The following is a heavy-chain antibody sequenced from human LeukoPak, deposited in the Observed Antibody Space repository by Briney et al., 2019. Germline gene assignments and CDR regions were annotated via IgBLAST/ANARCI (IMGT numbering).Heavy chain of an antibody. V-gene: IGHV3-30*04. D-gene: IGHD6-19*01. CDR3: ARDSSGWQISSLAH. CDR1: GFTLSSYA. CDR2: ISYDGSDK. Sequence: GGSLRLSCAASGFTLSSYAMNWVRQAPGKGLEWVAVISYDGSDKYYADSVKGRFTISRDNSKNTLYLQMNSLRDEDTAVYYCARDSSGWQISSLAHWGQGTLVTVSS. J-gene: IGHJ5*02.